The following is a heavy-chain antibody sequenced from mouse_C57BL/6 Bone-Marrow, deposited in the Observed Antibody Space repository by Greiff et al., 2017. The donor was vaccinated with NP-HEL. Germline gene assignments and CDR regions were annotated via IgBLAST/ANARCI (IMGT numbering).Heavy chain of an antibody. Sequence: QVQLKESGAELARPGASVKLSCKASGYTFTSYGISWVKQRTGQGLEWIGEIYPRSGNTYYNEKFKGKATLTADKSSSTAYMELRSLTSEDSAVYLCAIYWYFDVWGTGTTVTVSS. CDR2: IYPRSGNT. V-gene: IGHV1-81*01. CDR3: AIYWYFDV. J-gene: IGHJ1*03. CDR1: GYTFTSYG.